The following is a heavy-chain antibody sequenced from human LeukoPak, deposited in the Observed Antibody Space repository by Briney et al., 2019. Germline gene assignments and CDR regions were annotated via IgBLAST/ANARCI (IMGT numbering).Heavy chain of an antibody. Sequence: SVKVSRKASGGTFSSYAISWVRQAPGQGLEWMGRIIPILGIANYAQKFQGRVTITADKSTSTAYMELSSLRSEDTAVYYCARDSSTFYFDYWGQGTLVTVSS. CDR2: IIPILGIA. CDR1: GGTFSSYA. V-gene: IGHV1-69*04. CDR3: ARDSSTFYFDY. J-gene: IGHJ4*02. D-gene: IGHD2/OR15-2a*01.